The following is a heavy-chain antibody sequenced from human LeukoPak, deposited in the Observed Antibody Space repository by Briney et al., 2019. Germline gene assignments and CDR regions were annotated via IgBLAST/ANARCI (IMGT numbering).Heavy chain of an antibody. V-gene: IGHV4-59*01. CDR1: GGSISSYY. D-gene: IGHD3-22*01. Sequence: KTSETLSLTCTVSGGSISSYYWSWIRQPPGKGLEWIGYIYYSGSTNYNPSLKSRVTISVDTSKDQFSLKLSSVTAADTAVYYCARQVADSSGYYYKDYYYYYMDVWGKGTTVTISS. CDR2: IYYSGST. J-gene: IGHJ6*03. CDR3: ARQVADSSGYYYKDYYYYYMDV.